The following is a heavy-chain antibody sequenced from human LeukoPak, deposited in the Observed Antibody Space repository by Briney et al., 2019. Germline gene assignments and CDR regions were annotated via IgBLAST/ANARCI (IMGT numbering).Heavy chain of an antibody. CDR1: GFTFSSYG. CDR3: ARDPYYGDYVV. Sequence: GGSLRLSCAASGFTFSSYGMNWVRQAPGKGLEWVSYISSSGSTIYYADSVKGRFTISRDNAKNSLYLQMNSLRAKYTAVYYCARDPYYGDYVVWGQGTLVTVSS. CDR2: ISSSGSTI. J-gene: IGHJ4*02. D-gene: IGHD4-17*01. V-gene: IGHV3-48*03.